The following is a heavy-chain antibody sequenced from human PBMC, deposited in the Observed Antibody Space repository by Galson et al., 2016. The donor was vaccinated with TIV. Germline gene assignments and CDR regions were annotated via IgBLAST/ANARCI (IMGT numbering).Heavy chain of an antibody. Sequence: ATLSLTCTVSGGSISHYYWTWIRQTPGKGLEWIGYIFYTGNTDYNPSLKSRVAISVDTSKNQFSLKLSSVTAADTAVYYCARVSVGAFDIWGQGTMVTVSS. CDR1: GGSISHYY. V-gene: IGHV4-59*01. CDR3: ARVSVGAFDI. CDR2: IFYTGNT. J-gene: IGHJ3*02.